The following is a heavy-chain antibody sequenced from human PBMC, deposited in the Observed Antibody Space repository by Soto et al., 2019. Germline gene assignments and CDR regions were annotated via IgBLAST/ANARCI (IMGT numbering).Heavy chain of an antibody. CDR3: ARESSGYYADY. D-gene: IGHD3-22*01. CDR1: GYTFTSYY. V-gene: IGHV1-46*01. CDR2: INPSGGST. Sequence: GASVKVSCKASGYTFTSYYMHWVRQAPGQGLEWMGIINPSGGSTSYAQKFQGRVTMTRDTSTSTAYMELRSLRSEDTAVYYCARESSGYYADYWGQGTLVTVSS. J-gene: IGHJ4*02.